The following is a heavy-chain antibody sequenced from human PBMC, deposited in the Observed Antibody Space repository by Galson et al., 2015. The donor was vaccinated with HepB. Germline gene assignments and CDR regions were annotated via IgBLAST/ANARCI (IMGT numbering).Heavy chain of an antibody. J-gene: IGHJ4*02. V-gene: IGHV3-7*03. CDR1: GFTFSTYW. D-gene: IGHD6-13*01. CDR2: INKDESEM. CDR3: ARGTTEAPGIDY. Sequence: SLRLSCAASGFTFSTYWMNWVRQAPGMGLEWVANINKDESEMHYMNSVKDRFTVSRDNAKNSLYLQMSNLRVDDTAVYYCARGTTEAPGIDYWGQGILVTVSS.